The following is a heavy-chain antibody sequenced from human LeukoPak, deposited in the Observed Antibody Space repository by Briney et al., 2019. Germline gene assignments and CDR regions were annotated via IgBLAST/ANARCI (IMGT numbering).Heavy chain of an antibody. CDR2: ISPSSSLK. D-gene: IGHD3-10*01. Sequence: PGGSLRFSCVASEFNFRGYTFNWVRQAPGKGLEWVSSISPSSSLKYYVESVRGRFTISRGSAENSLYLDMNNLRAEDTAVYFCVRGDNRDEWGQGTLVTVSS. CDR1: EFNFRGYT. V-gene: IGHV3-21*01. CDR3: VRGDNRDE. J-gene: IGHJ4*02.